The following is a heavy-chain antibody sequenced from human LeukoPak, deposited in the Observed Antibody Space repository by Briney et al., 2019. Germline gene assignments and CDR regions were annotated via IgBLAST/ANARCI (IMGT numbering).Heavy chain of an antibody. D-gene: IGHD3-10*01. J-gene: IGHJ4*02. CDR3: ARDSYGSGSYSI. CDR2: ISSSSSYI. CDR1: GFTFSSYS. V-gene: IGHV3-21*01. Sequence: KPGGSLRLSCAASGFTFSSYSMNWVRQAPGKGLEWVSSISSSSSYIYYADSVKGRFTISRGNAKNSLYLQMNSLRAEDTAVYYCARDSYGSGSYSIWGQGTLVTVSS.